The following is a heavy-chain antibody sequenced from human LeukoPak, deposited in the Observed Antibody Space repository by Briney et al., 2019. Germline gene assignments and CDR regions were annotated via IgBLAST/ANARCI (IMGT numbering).Heavy chain of an antibody. CDR1: GLTFSISG. V-gene: IGHV3-30*02. CDR2: IRDDGSSE. CDR3: VRVKVVVPSAFDYCDY. D-gene: IGHD2-2*01. Sequence: GGSLRLSCAVSGLTFSISGIHWVRQAPGKGLEWVTFIRDDGSSEYYADSVKGRFTVSRDHSRNTVDLQMSSLTLEDTAVYYCVRVKVVVPSAFDYCDYWGQGTLVTVSS. J-gene: IGHJ4*02.